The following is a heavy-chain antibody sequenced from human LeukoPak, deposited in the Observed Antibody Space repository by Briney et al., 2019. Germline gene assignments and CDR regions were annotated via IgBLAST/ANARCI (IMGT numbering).Heavy chain of an antibody. CDR1: GFTFNNFA. Sequence: GGSLRLSCAASGFTFNNFAVNWVRQAPGRGLEWVSYISRSSSVIYYADSVKGRFTISRDDAKSSLSLQMNSLRAEDTAVYYCAKDADHPYYFDYWGQGTLVTVSS. CDR2: ISRSSSVI. D-gene: IGHD1-14*01. J-gene: IGHJ4*02. CDR3: AKDADHPYYFDY. V-gene: IGHV3-48*01.